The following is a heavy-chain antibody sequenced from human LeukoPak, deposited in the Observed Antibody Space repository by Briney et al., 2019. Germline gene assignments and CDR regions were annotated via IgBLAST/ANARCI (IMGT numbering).Heavy chain of an antibody. CDR3: ARGPYCSGGTCYSQYFDY. J-gene: IGHJ4*02. V-gene: IGHV1-18*01. D-gene: IGHD2-15*01. CDR1: GYTFTSYG. CDR2: ISAYNGNT. Sequence: ASVTVSCKASGYTFTSYGISWVRQAPGQGLEWMGWISAYNGNTNYAQKRQGRVTMTTDTSTSTAYMELRSLRSDDTAVYYCARGPYCSGGTCYSQYFDYWGQGTLVTVSS.